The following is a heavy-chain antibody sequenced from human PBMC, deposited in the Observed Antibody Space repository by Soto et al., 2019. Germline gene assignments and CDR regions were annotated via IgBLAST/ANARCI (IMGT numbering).Heavy chain of an antibody. CDR1: GYTLTNYA. CDR2: INAGNGNT. V-gene: IGHV1-3*01. D-gene: IGHD3-16*01. CDR3: ARQDVLAY. Sequence: ASVKVSCKASGYTLTNYAMHWVRQAPGQRLEWMGWINAGNGNTKYSQKFQGRVTITRDTSANTAYMELSSLTSEDTAVYYCARQDVLAYCGQGSLVPVSS. J-gene: IGHJ4*02.